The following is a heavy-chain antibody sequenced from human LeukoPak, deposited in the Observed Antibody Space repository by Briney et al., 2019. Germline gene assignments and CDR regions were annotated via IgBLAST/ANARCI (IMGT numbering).Heavy chain of an antibody. Sequence: GGSLRLSCAASGFTFSSYWIHWVRQAPGKGLVWVSAISGSGGSTYYADSVKGRFTISRDNSKNTLYLQMNSLRAEDTAVYYCGSSSRGPLDYWGQGTLVTVSS. CDR2: ISGSGGST. V-gene: IGHV3-23*01. D-gene: IGHD6-6*01. CDR3: GSSSRGPLDY. J-gene: IGHJ4*02. CDR1: GFTFSSYW.